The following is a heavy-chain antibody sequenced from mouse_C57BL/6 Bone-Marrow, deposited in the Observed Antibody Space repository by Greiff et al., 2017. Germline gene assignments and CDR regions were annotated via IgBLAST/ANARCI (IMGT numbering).Heavy chain of an antibody. V-gene: IGHV1-81*01. CDR3: ARSLPFAY. CDR1: GYTFTSYG. Sequence: VQLQQSGAELARPGASVKLSCKASGYTFTSYGISWVKQRTGQGLEWIGEIYPRSGNTYYNEKFKGKATLTADKSSCTAYMELRSLTSEDSAVYFCARSLPFAYWGQGTLVTVSA. J-gene: IGHJ3*01. CDR2: IYPRSGNT.